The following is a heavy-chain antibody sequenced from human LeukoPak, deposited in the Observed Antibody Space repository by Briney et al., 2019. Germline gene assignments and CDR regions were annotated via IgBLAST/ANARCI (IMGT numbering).Heavy chain of an antibody. J-gene: IGHJ4*02. V-gene: IGHV3-21*01. D-gene: IGHD3-10*01. CDR1: GFTFSSYS. Sequence: PGGSLRLSCAASGFTFSSYSMNWVRQAPGKGLEWVSSISSSSSYIYYADSVKGRFTISRDNAKNSLYLQMNSLRAEDTAVYYCARDLGRGYYYGSGSLQTYWGQGTLVTVSS. CDR3: ARDLGRGYYYGSGSLQTY. CDR2: ISSSSSYI.